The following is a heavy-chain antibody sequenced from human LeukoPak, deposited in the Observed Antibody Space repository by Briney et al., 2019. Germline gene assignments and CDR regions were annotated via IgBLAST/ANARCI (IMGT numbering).Heavy chain of an antibody. CDR3: ARDRPGGSSLDY. D-gene: IGHD6-13*01. CDR2: IYTSGST. J-gene: IGHJ4*02. Sequence: PSETLSLTCSVSGGSISSASYYWSWIRQPAGKGLEWIGRIYTSGSTYYNPSLKSRVTISVDTSKNQFSLKLSSVTAADTAVYYCARDRPGGSSLDYWGQGTLVTVSS. CDR1: GGSISSASYY. V-gene: IGHV4-61*02.